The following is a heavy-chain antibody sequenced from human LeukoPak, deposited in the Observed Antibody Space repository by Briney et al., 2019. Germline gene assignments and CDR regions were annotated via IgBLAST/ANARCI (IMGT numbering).Heavy chain of an antibody. CDR3: ARDHLAAAGVFDY. CDR2: ISSSSSYI. CDR1: EFTFSSYA. V-gene: IGHV3-21*01. Sequence: GGSLRLSCAASEFTFSSYAMNWVRQAPGKGLEWVSSISSSSSYIYYADSVKGRFTISRDNAKNSLYLQMNSLRAEDTAVYYCARDHLAAAGVFDYWGQGTLVTVSS. D-gene: IGHD6-13*01. J-gene: IGHJ4*02.